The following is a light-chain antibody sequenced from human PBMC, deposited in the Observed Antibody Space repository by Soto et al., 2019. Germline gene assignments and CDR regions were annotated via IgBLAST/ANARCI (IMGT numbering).Light chain of an antibody. J-gene: IGKJ2*01. V-gene: IGKV3-20*01. Sequence: EIVLTQSPGTLSLSPGERATLSCRASQRVRSSSYLAWYQQKPGQAPRLLIYGASSRATGIPDRFSGSGSATDFTLTISRLEPEDFAVYYCRQYGSSPSYTFGQGTKLEIK. CDR3: RQYGSSPSYT. CDR2: GAS. CDR1: QRVRSSSY.